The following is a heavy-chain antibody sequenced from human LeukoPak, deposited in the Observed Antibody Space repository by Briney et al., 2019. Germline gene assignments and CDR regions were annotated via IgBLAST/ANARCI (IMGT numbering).Heavy chain of an antibody. Sequence: PGGSLRLSCAASGFTFSDFYMSWIRQAPGKGLEWVSYISSSGNTKYYADSVKGRFTMSRDNAKNSLYLQMDSLRAEDTAVYYCARDRNTVFDYWGQGTLVTVSS. CDR3: ARDRNTVFDY. V-gene: IGHV3-11*04. CDR1: GFTFSDFY. D-gene: IGHD4-17*01. J-gene: IGHJ4*02. CDR2: ISSSGNTK.